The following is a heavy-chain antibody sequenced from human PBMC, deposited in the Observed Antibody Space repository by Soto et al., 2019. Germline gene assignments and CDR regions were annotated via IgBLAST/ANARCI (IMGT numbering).Heavy chain of an antibody. CDR1: GYTFTSYY. CDR2: INPSGGST. V-gene: IGHV1-46*01. D-gene: IGHD2-2*01. CDR3: ARKANCISTSCSSYWYFDL. Sequence: QVQLVQSGAEVKKPGASVKVSCKASGYTFTSYYMHWVRQAPGQGLEWMGIINPSGGSTSYAQKFHGRVTMTRDTSTRTVYMELSSLRSEDPAVYYCARKANCISTSCSSYWYFDLWGRGTLVTVSS. J-gene: IGHJ2*01.